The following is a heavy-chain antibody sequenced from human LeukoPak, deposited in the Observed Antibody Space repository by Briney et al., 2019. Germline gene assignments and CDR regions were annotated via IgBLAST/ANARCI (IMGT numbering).Heavy chain of an antibody. D-gene: IGHD1-7*01. CDR2: IKQDGSEK. J-gene: IGHJ4*02. CDR1: GFTFSSYW. V-gene: IGHV3-7*04. Sequence: GGSLRLSCAASGFTFSSYWMSWVRQAPGKGLEGVANIKQDGSEKYYVDSVKGRFTISRDNAKNSLYLQMNSLRAEDTAVYYCARVNWNYGGSFDYWDQGTLVTVSS. CDR3: ARVNWNYGGSFDY.